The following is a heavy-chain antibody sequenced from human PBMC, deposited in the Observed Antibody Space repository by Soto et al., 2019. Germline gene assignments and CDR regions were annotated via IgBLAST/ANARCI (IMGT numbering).Heavy chain of an antibody. V-gene: IGHV3-23*01. CDR1: GYTFSSFD. CDR2: ISGSGGGT. J-gene: IGHJ4*02. Sequence: EVQLWASGGGLVQPGGSLRLSCAVSGYTFSSFDMSWVRQAPGKGLEWVSTISGSGGGTNYADSVKGRFTISRHISTYTVYLQMNSLRAGDTAVYYCAHRTGFDYWGQGALVTVSS. CDR3: AHRTGFDY.